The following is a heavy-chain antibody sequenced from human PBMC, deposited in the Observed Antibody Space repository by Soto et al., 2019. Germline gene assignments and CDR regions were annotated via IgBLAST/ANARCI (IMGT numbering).Heavy chain of an antibody. CDR2: FDPEDGET. J-gene: IGHJ6*02. V-gene: IGHV1-24*01. D-gene: IGHD3-16*01. Sequence: ASVKVSCKVSGYTLTELSMHWVRQAPGKGLEWMGGFDPEDGETIYAQKFQGRVTMTEDTSTDTAYMELSSLRSEDTAVYYCATEGTTSQIMHYYYYGMDVWGQGTTVTVSS. CDR1: GYTLTELS. CDR3: ATEGTTSQIMHYYYYGMDV.